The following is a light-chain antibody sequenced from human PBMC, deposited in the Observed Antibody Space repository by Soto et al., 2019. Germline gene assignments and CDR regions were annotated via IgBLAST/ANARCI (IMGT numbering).Light chain of an antibody. CDR3: SSSAGSTRV. V-gene: IGLV2-8*01. Sequence: QSVLTQPPSASGSPGQSVTISCTGTSSDVGVYNYVSWYQQHPGKAPKVMIYEVSKRPSGVPDRFSGSKSGNTASLTVSGLQAEDEADYYCSSSAGSTRVFGGGTKLTVL. J-gene: IGLJ3*02. CDR2: EVS. CDR1: SSDVGVYNY.